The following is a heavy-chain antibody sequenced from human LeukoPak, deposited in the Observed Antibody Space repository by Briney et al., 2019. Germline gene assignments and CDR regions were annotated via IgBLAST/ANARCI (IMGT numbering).Heavy chain of an antibody. CDR2: ISSSSSYI. Sequence: GGSLRLSCVASGFTFSSYSMNWVRQAPGKGLEWVSSISSSSSYIYYADLLKGRFTISRDNAKKSLYLQMNSLRAKDTAIYYCARGGYYYYYYIDVWGKGTTVTISS. J-gene: IGHJ6*03. CDR3: ARGGYYYYYYIDV. CDR1: GFTFSSYS. V-gene: IGHV3-21*01. D-gene: IGHD3-16*01.